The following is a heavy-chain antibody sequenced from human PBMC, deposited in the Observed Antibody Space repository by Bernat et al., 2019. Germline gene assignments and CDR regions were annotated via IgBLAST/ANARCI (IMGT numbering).Heavy chain of an antibody. J-gene: IGHJ4*02. Sequence: EVQLLESGGGLVQPGGSLRLSCAASGFTFSSSAMNWVRQAPGKGLEWVSSISGSGSSKYYAESVRGRFTISRDNAKNTLRLQMSSLRAEDTALYYCAGEGKRGSNYGYGYDRWGQGTLVTVSS. CDR1: GFTFSSSA. CDR2: ISGSGSSK. V-gene: IGHV3-23*01. D-gene: IGHD3-16*01. CDR3: AGEGKRGSNYGYGYDR.